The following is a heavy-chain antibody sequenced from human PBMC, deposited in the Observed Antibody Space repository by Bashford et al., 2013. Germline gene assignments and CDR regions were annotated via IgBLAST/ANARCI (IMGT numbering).Heavy chain of an antibody. CDR1: GGSFSSDVYA. V-gene: IGHV4-30-2*01. Sequence: SETLSLTCSVSGGSFSSDVYAWSWIRQAPGKGLEWIGNIYLSGSPFYNPSLQSRVTISIDRSKNQFSLNLNSVTAADTAVYYCARLRGYTRGGYGIDVWGQGTTVTVSS. D-gene: IGHD2-2*02. CDR3: ARLRGYTRGGYGIDV. CDR2: IYLSGSP. J-gene: IGHJ6*02.